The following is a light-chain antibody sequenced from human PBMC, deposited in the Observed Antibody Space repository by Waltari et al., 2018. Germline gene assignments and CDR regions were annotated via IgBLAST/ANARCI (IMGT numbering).Light chain of an antibody. CDR2: DAS. Sequence: TCQSTQDITTSLSWFQQKPGEAPRLLIYDASTLLPGVPSRFSGTGSATGFSRTITSLQLDDSATYYCQQFHSLPYTFARGTKLHIK. CDR3: QQFHSLPYT. J-gene: IGKJ2*01. V-gene: IGKV1-33*01. CDR1: QDITTS.